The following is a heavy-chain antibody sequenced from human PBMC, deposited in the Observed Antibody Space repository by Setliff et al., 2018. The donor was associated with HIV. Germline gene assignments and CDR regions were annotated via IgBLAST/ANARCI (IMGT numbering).Heavy chain of an antibody. CDR1: GGSISSGSYY. V-gene: IGHV4-61*02. D-gene: IGHD3-10*01. CDR2: IYTNRRS. Sequence: SETLSLTCTVSGGSISSGSYYWGWIRQPAGKGLEWIGRIYTNRRSNFNPSLKSRVSISLDTSKNQISLNLSSVTAADTAVYYCARDDGSGRHLLDYWGQGTLVTVSS. CDR3: ARDDGSGRHLLDY. J-gene: IGHJ4*02.